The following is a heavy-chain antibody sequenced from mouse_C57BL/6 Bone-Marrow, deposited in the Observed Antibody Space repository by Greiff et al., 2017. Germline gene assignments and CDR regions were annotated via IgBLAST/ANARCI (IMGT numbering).Heavy chain of an antibody. V-gene: IGHV5-6*01. D-gene: IGHD1-1*02. J-gene: IGHJ2*01. CDR3: ARQLWPDY. Sequence: EVQGVESGGDLVKPGGSLKLSCAASGFTFSSYGMSWVRQTPDKRLEWVATISSGGSYTYYPDSVKGRFTISRDSAKNTLYMQMSSLKSEDTAMYCCARQLWPDYWGQGTTLTVSS. CDR2: ISSGGSYT. CDR1: GFTFSSYG.